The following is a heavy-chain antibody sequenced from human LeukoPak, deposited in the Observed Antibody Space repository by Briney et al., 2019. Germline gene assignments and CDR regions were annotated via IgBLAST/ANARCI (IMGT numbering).Heavy chain of an antibody. Sequence: GGSLRLSCAASGLPFSTSGMRWVRQAPGKGLEWVADIWYDGSYKYYADSVQGRFIISRDNSINMVYLEMNSLRAEDTAVYYCARDKGTRSLDHWGQGTLVTVSS. V-gene: IGHV3-33*01. CDR1: GLPFSTSG. CDR3: ARDKGTRSLDH. D-gene: IGHD1-14*01. CDR2: IWYDGSYK. J-gene: IGHJ4*02.